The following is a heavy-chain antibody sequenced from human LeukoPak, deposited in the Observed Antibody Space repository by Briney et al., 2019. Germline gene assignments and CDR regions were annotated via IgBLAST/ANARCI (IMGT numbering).Heavy chain of an antibody. J-gene: IGHJ6*02. Sequence: GGSLRLSCAASGFTFSSYAMSWVRPAPGKGLERVSAITGSGGSTDYADTVKGRFTISRDNSRNTLYLQMSSLRDEDTAVYFCAREGNNYYGMDVWGQGSTVTVSS. CDR3: AREGNNYYGMDV. CDR2: ITGSGGST. CDR1: GFTFSSYA. V-gene: IGHV3-23*01.